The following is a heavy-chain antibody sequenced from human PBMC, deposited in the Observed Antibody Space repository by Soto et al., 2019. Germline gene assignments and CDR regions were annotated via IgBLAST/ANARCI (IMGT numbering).Heavy chain of an antibody. D-gene: IGHD3-3*01. V-gene: IGHV4-4*07. J-gene: IGHJ4*02. CDR3: ARDVRYAYDF. CDR1: GGSISHYY. Sequence: VQLQESGPGLVKPSETLSLTCTVSGGSISHYYWSWIRQPAGKGLEWIGRIYGSGGTNYNPSLKSRVTMSVDTSKNQFSLRLTSVSAADTAVYYCARDVRYAYDFWGQGTLVNVSS. CDR2: IYGSGGT.